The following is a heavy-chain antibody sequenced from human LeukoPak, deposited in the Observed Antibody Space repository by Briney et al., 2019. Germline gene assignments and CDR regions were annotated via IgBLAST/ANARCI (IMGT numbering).Heavy chain of an antibody. Sequence: SETLSLTCTVSGASINSGSNYWGWIRQPPGKTLEWIGSIYSSGSTYYNPSLKSRVIIMIDTPKNHFSLTLSSVTAADTVVYYCARSDGYGLVGIWGQGTMVTVSS. CDR2: IYSSGST. J-gene: IGHJ3*02. CDR3: ARSDGYGLVGI. D-gene: IGHD5-18*01. CDR1: GASINSGSNY. V-gene: IGHV4-39*07.